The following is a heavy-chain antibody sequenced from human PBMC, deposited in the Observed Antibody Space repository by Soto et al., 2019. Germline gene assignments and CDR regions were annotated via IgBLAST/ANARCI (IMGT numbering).Heavy chain of an antibody. CDR3: ARDPSGFIRFDS. J-gene: IGHJ4*02. Sequence: QVQLQESGPGLLKPSETLSLTCTVSGGSITSGYNYWTWIRQLPGKGLEWIGYIAYSGTTYYNPSLKSRLTISIDTSRNQFPVKMSSVTAADTAVYYCARDPSGFIRFDSWGQGTLVTVYS. CDR2: IAYSGTT. D-gene: IGHD3-22*01. V-gene: IGHV4-31*03. CDR1: GGSITSGYNY.